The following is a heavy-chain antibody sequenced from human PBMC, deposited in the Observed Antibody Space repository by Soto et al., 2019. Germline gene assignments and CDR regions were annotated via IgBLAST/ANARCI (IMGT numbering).Heavy chain of an antibody. V-gene: IGHV4-34*01. J-gene: IGHJ5*02. CDR3: ARVGCSGGSCYSGSIFLDP. CDR2: INHSGST. D-gene: IGHD2-15*01. Sequence: PSETLSLTCAVYGGSFSGYYWSWIRQPPGKGLEWIGEINHSGSTNYNPSLKSRVTISVDTSKNQFSLKLSSVTAADTAVYYCARVGCSGGSCYSGSIFLDPWGQGTLVTVSS. CDR1: GGSFSGYY.